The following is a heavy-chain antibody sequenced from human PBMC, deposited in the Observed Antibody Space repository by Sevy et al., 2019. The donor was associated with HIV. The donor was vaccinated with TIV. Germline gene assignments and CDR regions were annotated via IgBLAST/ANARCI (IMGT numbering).Heavy chain of an antibody. CDR3: ARDRDMITFGVAEAFDI. CDR2: ISGSSNYI. D-gene: IGHD3-16*01. V-gene: IGHV3-21*01. J-gene: IGHJ3*02. CDR1: GFIFNSFN. Sequence: GGSLRLSCAASGFIFNSFNINWVRQAPGKGLEWVSSISGSSNYIYASDSVKGRFTISRDNAKNSLYLQMIRLRADDTSVYYCARDRDMITFGVAEAFDIWGQGTMVTVSS.